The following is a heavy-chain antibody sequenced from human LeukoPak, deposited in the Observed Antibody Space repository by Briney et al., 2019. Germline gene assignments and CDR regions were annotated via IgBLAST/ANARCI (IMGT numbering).Heavy chain of an antibody. CDR2: IYYSGST. Sequence: SETLSLTCTVSGGSISGYYWSWIRQPPGKGLEWIGYIYYSGSTNYNPSLKSRVAISVDTSKNQFSLKLSSVTTADTAVYYCARDCSSTSCPTNWFDPWGQGTLVTVSS. CDR1: GGSISGYY. CDR3: ARDCSSTSCPTNWFDP. D-gene: IGHD2-2*01. V-gene: IGHV4-59*01. J-gene: IGHJ5*02.